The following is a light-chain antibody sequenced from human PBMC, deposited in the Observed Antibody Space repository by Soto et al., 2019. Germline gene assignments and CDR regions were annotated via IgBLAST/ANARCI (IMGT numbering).Light chain of an antibody. CDR2: EVN. V-gene: IGLV2-14*01. CDR1: SSDVGGYNF. CDR3: FSYTSSGTYV. Sequence: QSALTQPAPVSGSPGQSITISCAGTSSDVGGYNFVSWYQQYPGTAPKVVIYEVNNRPSGVSDRFSGSKSGNTASLTISGLQAEDETDYYCFSYTSSGTYVFGTGTKVTVL. J-gene: IGLJ1*01.